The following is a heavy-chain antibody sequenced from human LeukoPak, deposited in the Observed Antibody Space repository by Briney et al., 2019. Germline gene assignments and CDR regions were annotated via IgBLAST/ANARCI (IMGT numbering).Heavy chain of an antibody. V-gene: IGHV1-2*02. CDR3: AREGQQLVNWFDP. J-gene: IGHJ5*02. Sequence: ASVKVSCKASGCTFTGYYMHWVRQAPGQGLEWMGWINPNSGGTNYAQKFQGRVTMTRDTSISTAYMELSRLRSDDTAVYYCAREGQQLVNWFDPWGQGTLVTVSS. CDR2: INPNSGGT. D-gene: IGHD6-13*01. CDR1: GCTFTGYY.